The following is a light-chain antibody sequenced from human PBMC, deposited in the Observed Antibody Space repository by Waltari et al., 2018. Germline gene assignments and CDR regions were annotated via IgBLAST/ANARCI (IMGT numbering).Light chain of an antibody. CDR1: SSDIGKYNL. V-gene: IGLV2-23*02. Sequence: QSALTQTATVSGSPGQSITISCSGASSDIGKYNLVSSYQQHPAKAPPLIVYDVDKRPSGFSNRFSGSKSGNMAFLTISGLQTADEADYYCCSYAGSAVSVFGGGTKLTVL. CDR3: CSYAGSAVSV. CDR2: DVD. J-gene: IGLJ3*02.